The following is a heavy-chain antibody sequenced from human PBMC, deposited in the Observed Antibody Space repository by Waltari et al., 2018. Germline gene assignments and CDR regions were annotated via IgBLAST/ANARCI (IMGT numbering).Heavy chain of an antibody. CDR3: ARIWNRPNYYYMDV. J-gene: IGHJ6*03. V-gene: IGHV1-2*06. CDR1: GYTFTDYY. Sequence: QVQLVQSGAEVKTPGASVKVSCKATGYTFTDYYIHWVRLVPRQGLEWMGRLSPKSGATNYPQKFEDRVTMTRDTSLATAYMELSGLRSDDTAIYYCARIWNRPNYYYMDVWGKGTTVTVSS. D-gene: IGHD1-1*01. CDR2: LSPKSGAT.